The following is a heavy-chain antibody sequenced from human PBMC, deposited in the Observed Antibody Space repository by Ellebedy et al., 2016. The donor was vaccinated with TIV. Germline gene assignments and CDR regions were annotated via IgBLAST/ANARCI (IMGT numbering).Heavy chain of an antibody. J-gene: IGHJ2*01. V-gene: IGHV1-18*01. CDR3: ARSRLGGGHWYFDF. CDR1: GYTFTRYG. CDR2: IAVYNGHT. Sequence: ASVKVSXKVSGYTFTRYGMSWVRQAPGQGLEWMGWIAVYNGHTKYAQKFQDRVVMTTETATSTVDMELRSLRSDDTAVYYCARSRLGGGHWYFDFWGRGTLVTVSS. D-gene: IGHD3-10*01.